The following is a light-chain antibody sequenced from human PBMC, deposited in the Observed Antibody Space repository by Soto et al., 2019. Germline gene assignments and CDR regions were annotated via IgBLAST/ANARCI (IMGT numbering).Light chain of an antibody. CDR3: QSYDSSLTAWV. J-gene: IGLJ3*02. CDR1: SSNIGAGYD. CDR2: RNV. V-gene: IGLV1-40*01. Sequence: QSVLTQPPSVSGAPGQRVTISCTGSSSNIGAGYDVHWYQQLPGTAPKLLIYRNVNRPSGVPDRFSGSKSGASASLAITGLQAEDETDYYCQSYDSSLTAWVFGGGTKLTVL.